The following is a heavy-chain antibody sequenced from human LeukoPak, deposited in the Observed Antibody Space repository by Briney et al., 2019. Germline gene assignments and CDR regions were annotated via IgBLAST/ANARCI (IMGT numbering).Heavy chain of an antibody. J-gene: IGHJ6*04. CDR1: GFTFSSYS. CDR3: ARDPLLWSRGDYYYGMDV. D-gene: IGHD3-10*01. Sequence: GSLRLSCAASGFTFSSYSMNWVRQAPGKGLEWVSSISSSSSYIYYADSVKGRFTISRDNAKNSLYLQMNSLRAEDTAVYYCARDPLLWSRGDYYYGMDVWGKGTTVTVSS. CDR2: ISSSSSYI. V-gene: IGHV3-21*01.